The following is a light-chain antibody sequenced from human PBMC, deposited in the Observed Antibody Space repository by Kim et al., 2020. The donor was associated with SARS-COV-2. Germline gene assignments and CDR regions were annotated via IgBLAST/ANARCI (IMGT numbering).Light chain of an antibody. CDR1: QSVKNN. CDR2: GAS. J-gene: IGKJ4*01. CDR3: QQYNDWPLLT. Sequence: IGMTQSPATLSVSPGERVTLSCRASQSVKNNLAWYQQRPGQAPRLLIYGASTRATGISARFSGSGSGTEFSLTIRSLQSEDLAVYYCQQYNDWPLLTFGGGTKVEIK. V-gene: IGKV3-15*01.